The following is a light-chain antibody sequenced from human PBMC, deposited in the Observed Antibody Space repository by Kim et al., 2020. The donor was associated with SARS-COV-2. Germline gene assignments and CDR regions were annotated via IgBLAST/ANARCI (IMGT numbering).Light chain of an antibody. CDR2: ATS. J-gene: IGKJ2*03. CDR1: ERARSHT. Sequence: LFPGERPPFTCWAGERARSHTLAWYQQKPGQAPRLLFHATSSRATGIPDRFSARVSGTDFTLTISKLETEDIAVYYCLQYSSLPYSFGQGTKLEI. CDR3: LQYSSLPYS. V-gene: IGKV3-20*01.